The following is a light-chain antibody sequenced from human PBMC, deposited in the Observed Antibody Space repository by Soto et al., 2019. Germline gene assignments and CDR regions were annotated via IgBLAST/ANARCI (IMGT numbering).Light chain of an antibody. CDR3: QKYSSVPV. CDR1: QGIRNY. CDR2: AAS. V-gene: IGKV1-27*01. J-gene: IGKJ3*01. Sequence: DIQMTQSPTSLSASVGDRVTITCRASQGIRNYVAWYQQIPGKAPKLLIYAASTLQSGVPSRFSGSGSGTECTLPNNGLQHEDEANYSGQKYSSVPVFGPGTKGEIK.